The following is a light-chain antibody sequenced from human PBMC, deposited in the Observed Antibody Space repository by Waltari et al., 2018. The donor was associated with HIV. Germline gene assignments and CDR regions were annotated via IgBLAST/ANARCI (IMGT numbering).Light chain of an antibody. CDR1: RFIRNH. Sequence: DIQMNQSPSSLSASVGDRVTITCRASRFIRNHLNWYRQRPGEAPKVLISASSKLQGGVPSTFSGSGSGTDFALTITSLQPEDSATYFCQQSYSLPLTFGPGTKVEIK. CDR2: ASS. CDR3: QQSYSLPLT. J-gene: IGKJ3*01. V-gene: IGKV1-39*01.